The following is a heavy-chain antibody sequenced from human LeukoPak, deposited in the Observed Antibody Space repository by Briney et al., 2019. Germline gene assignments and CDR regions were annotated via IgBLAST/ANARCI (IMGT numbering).Heavy chain of an antibody. D-gene: IGHD6-19*01. CDR2: INHSGST. CDR1: GGSFSGYY. Sequence: PSETLSLTCAVYGGSFSGYYWSWIRQPPGKGLEWIGEINHSGSTNYNPSLKSRVTISVDTSKNQFSLKLSSVTAADTAVYYCARVGAVAGKIDYWGQGTLVTVSS. V-gene: IGHV4-34*01. CDR3: ARVGAVAGKIDY. J-gene: IGHJ4*02.